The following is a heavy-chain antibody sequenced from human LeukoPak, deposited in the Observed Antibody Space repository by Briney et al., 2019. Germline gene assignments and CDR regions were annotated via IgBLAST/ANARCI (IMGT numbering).Heavy chain of an antibody. CDR2: ISGSGGST. V-gene: IGHV3-23*01. J-gene: IGHJ3*02. CDR3: AKLSGSYPHDAFDI. D-gene: IGHD1-26*01. CDR1: GFTVSSNY. Sequence: PGGSLRLSCAASGFTVSSNYMSWVRQAPGKGLEWVSAISGSGGSTYYADSVKGRFTISRDNSKNTLYLQMNSLRAEDTAVYYCAKLSGSYPHDAFDIWGQGTMVTVSS.